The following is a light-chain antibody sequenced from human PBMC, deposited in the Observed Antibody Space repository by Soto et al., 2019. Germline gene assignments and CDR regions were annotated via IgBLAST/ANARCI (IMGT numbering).Light chain of an antibody. CDR3: QQYNTAWT. CDR2: DAS. Sequence: DIQMTQSPSTLSASIGDSVTITCRASQSIVRWLAWYQQRPGKAPNLLIYDASTLQSGVPSRFSGSGSGTEFTLSISNLQPDYFATYYCQQYNTAWTFGQGTKVEIK. V-gene: IGKV1-5*01. J-gene: IGKJ1*01. CDR1: QSIVRW.